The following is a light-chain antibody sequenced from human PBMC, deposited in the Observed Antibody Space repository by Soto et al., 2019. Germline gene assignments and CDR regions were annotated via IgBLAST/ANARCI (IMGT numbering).Light chain of an antibody. J-gene: IGKJ1*01. CDR1: QSVSSN. Sequence: EIVLTQSPGTLSLSPGERATLSCRASQSVSSNLAWYQQKPGQAPRLLIYDASNRVTGIPARFTGSGSGTDFTLTISSLEPEDFAVYYCQQRGNWPRTWTFGQGTKVDIK. CDR2: DAS. V-gene: IGKV3-11*01. CDR3: QQRGNWPRTWT.